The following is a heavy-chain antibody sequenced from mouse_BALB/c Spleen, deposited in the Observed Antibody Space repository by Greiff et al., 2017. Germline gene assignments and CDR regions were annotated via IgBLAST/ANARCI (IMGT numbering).Heavy chain of an antibody. CDR1: GFTFSSFG. Sequence: EVQGVESGGGLVQPGGSRKLSCAASGFTFSSFGMHWVRQAPEKGLEWVAYISSGSSTIYYADTVKGRFTISRDNPKNTLFLQMTSLRSEDTAMYYCARNWAGFDYWGQGTTLTVSS. CDR3: ARNWAGFDY. J-gene: IGHJ2*01. V-gene: IGHV5-17*02. CDR2: ISSGSSTI. D-gene: IGHD4-1*01.